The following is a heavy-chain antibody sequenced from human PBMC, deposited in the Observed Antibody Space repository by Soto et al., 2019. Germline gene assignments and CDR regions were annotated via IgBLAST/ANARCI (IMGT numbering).Heavy chain of an antibody. CDR3: AREGVYSSSWTYNWFDP. Sequence: PSQTLSLTCAISGDSVSSNSAAWHWIRQSPSRGLEWLGRTYYRSKWYNDYAVSVKSRITINPDTSKNQFSLQLNSVTPEDTAVYYCAREGVYSSSWTYNWFDPWGQGTLVTVSS. CDR2: TYYRSKWYN. J-gene: IGHJ5*02. CDR1: GDSVSSNSAA. D-gene: IGHD6-13*01. V-gene: IGHV6-1*01.